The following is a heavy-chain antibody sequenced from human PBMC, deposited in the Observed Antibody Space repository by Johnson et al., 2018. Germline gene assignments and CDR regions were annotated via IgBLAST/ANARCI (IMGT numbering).Heavy chain of an antibody. CDR3: VAAYSSGWYPHGMDG. V-gene: IGHV3-33*01. CDR2: IWYDGSNK. CDR1: GFTFSSYG. D-gene: IGHD6-19*01. Sequence: QVQLVQSGGGVVQPGRSLRLSCAASGFTFSSYGMHWVRQAPGKGLEWVAVIWYDGSNKYYADSVKGRFTISRDNSKNTLYLQMDSLRAEDTAVYYGVAAYSSGWYPHGMDGWGQGTTVTVS. J-gene: IGHJ6*02.